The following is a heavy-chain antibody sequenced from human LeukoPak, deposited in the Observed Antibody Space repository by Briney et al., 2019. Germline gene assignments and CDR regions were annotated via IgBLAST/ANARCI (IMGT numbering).Heavy chain of an antibody. D-gene: IGHD1-1*01. CDR3: AKSLFTSATGTGRAFHI. Sequence: PGGSLRLSCAASGFTFSKFPVGWVRQAPGRGLEWVSAISASGDVTFYADSPRGRFTISRDNSKSTLYLQMNGLRAEDTAIFYCAKSLFTSATGTGRAFHIWGQGTRVTVSS. CDR1: GFTFSKFP. J-gene: IGHJ3*02. CDR2: ISASGDVT. V-gene: IGHV3-23*01.